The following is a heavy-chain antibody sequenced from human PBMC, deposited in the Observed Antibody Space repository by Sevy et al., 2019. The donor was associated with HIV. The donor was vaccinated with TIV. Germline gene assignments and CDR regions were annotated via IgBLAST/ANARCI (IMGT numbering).Heavy chain of an antibody. CDR3: ARDWGYYDSSGYFDY. J-gene: IGHJ4*02. D-gene: IGHD3-22*01. CDR2: IWYDGSNK. Sequence: GESLKISCAASGFTFSSYGMHWVRQAPGKGLEWVAVIWYDGSNKYYADSVKGRFTISRDNSKNTLYLQMNSLGAEDTAVYYCARDWGYYDSSGYFDYWGQGTLVTVSS. CDR1: GFTFSSYG. V-gene: IGHV3-33*01.